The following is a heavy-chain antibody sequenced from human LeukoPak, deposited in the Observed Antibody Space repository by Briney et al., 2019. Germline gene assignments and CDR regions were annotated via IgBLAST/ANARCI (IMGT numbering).Heavy chain of an antibody. V-gene: IGHV1-69*05. D-gene: IGHD6-19*01. CDR2: IIPIFGTA. CDR1: GGTFSSYA. CDR3: ARSPLAVAGYSYYMDV. Sequence: SSEKVSCKASGGTFSSYAISWVRQAPGQGLEWMGGIIPIFGTANYAQKFQGRVTITTDESTSTAYMELSSLRSEDTAVYYCARSPLAVAGYSYYMDVWGKGTTVTVSS. J-gene: IGHJ6*03.